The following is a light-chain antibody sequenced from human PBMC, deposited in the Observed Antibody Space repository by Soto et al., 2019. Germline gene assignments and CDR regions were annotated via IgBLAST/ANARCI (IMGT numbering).Light chain of an antibody. Sequence: VVTQWQGTLSLCPGERATLSLGVSQSVFNNHIGWYQQKPGQAPRRLIFGASFRATGIPDRFSGSGSGTDFTLTISRLEPEDFAVYYCQQYGSSPTTFGQGTKV. CDR1: QSVFNNH. J-gene: IGKJ1*01. CDR3: QQYGSSPTT. CDR2: GAS. V-gene: IGKV3-20*01.